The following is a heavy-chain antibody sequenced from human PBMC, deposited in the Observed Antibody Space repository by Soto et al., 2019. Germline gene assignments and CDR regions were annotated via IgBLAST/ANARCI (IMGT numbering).Heavy chain of an antibody. D-gene: IGHD2-15*01. V-gene: IGHV3-30*04. CDR2: ITRDGYNK. Sequence: QVQLVESGGGVVQPGRSLRLSCEVSGFIFKNYALNWVRQSPGKGLEWVASITRDGYNKYYADSVKGRFTISSDKSKNTLSLQMTALRVEDSSGYYCTKISGGSSAVGMDYWGPGTLVTVSS. CDR3: TKISGGSSAVGMDY. J-gene: IGHJ4*02. CDR1: GFIFKNYA.